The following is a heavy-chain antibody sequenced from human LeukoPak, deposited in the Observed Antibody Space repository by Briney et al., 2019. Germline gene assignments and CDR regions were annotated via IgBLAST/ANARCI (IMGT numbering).Heavy chain of an antibody. CDR1: GYSFTDYY. D-gene: IGHD2-21*01. J-gene: IGHJ5*02. Sequence: ASAKVSCKTSGYSFTDYYMHWVRQAPGQGLEWMGWINPNSGGTSSAQKFQGRVTMTRDTSITTVYMEVSWLTSDDTAIYYCARADRLDGGPYLIGPWGQRTLVTVSS. CDR3: ARADRLDGGPYLIGP. V-gene: IGHV1-2*02. CDR2: INPNSGGT.